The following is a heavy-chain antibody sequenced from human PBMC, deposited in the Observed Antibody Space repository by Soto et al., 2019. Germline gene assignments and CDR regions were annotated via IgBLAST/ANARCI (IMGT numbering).Heavy chain of an antibody. Sequence: VQLVESGGGLVQPGRSLRLSCAASGFTFDDYAMHWVRQAPGKGLEWVSGISWNSGSIGYAESVKGRFTISRDNAKNSLYLQMNSLRAEDTALYYCAKGGQLLTEGGGYWGQGTLVTVSS. CDR3: AKGGQLLTEGGGY. CDR2: ISWNSGSI. D-gene: IGHD2-2*01. J-gene: IGHJ4*02. V-gene: IGHV3-9*01. CDR1: GFTFDDYA.